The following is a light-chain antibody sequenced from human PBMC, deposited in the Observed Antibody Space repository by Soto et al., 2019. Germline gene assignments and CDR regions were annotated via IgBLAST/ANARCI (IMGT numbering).Light chain of an antibody. V-gene: IGKV4-1*01. CDR3: QQYSNPPSP. CDR1: NSVVYRYNNKNY. J-gene: IGKJ1*01. Sequence: HTPETLGVSLISRARMTCTSVNSVVYRYNNKNYLAWYQQKPGQSPKLLLYWASTRESGVPDRFSGSGSGTDFTLSISSLQAEDVAVYFCQQYSNPPSPFGQVTNAAIK. CDR2: WAS.